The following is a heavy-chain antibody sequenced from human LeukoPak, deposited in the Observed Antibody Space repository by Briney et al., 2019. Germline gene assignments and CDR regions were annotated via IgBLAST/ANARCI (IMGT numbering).Heavy chain of an antibody. Sequence: GGSLRLSCAASGFTFSSYAMSWVRQAPGKGLEWVSAISGSGGITYYADSVKGRFTISRENFKNTLYLQMYSAKATDTAVYYCANSITIFGVVIPYSFDYWGQGTLVTVSS. CDR3: ANSITIFGVVIPYSFDY. CDR2: ISGSGGIT. J-gene: IGHJ4*02. D-gene: IGHD3-3*01. CDR1: GFTFSSYA. V-gene: IGHV3-23*01.